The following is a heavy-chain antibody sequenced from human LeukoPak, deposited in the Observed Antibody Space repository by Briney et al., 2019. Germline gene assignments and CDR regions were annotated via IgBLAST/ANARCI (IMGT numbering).Heavy chain of an antibody. V-gene: IGHV3-21*01. CDR1: GFTFSSYS. CDR3: ARYGDYVHTLDY. CDR2: ISSSSSYI. Sequence: GGSLRLSCAASGFTFSSYSMNWVRQAPGKGLEWVSSISSSSSYIYYADSVKGRFTISRDNAKNSLYLQMNSLRAEDTAVYYCARYGDYVHTLDYWGQGTLVTVSS. D-gene: IGHD4-17*01. J-gene: IGHJ4*02.